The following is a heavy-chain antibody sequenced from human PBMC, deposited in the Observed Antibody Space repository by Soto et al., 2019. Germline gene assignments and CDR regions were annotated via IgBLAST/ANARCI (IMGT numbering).Heavy chain of an antibody. J-gene: IGHJ4*02. D-gene: IGHD6-19*01. CDR3: AKGGRQWLVTSDFNY. Sequence: VQLVESGGGVVQPGRSLRLSCAASGFTFSDYAMHWVRQAPGKGLEWVAVVSHDGRNTHYADSVKGRFTISRDSSKNTVTLEMTSLRAEETAVYYCAKGGRQWLVTSDFNYWGQGALVTVSS. CDR2: VSHDGRNT. V-gene: IGHV3-30*18. CDR1: GFTFSDYA.